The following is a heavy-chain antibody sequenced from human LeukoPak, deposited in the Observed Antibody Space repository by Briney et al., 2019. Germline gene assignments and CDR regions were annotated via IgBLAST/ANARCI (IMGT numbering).Heavy chain of an antibody. D-gene: IGHD6-13*01. J-gene: IGHJ4*02. CDR1: GFTFSSYG. CDR2: ISYDGSNK. V-gene: IGHV3-30*18. Sequence: GGSLRISCAASGFTFSSYGMHWVRQAPGKGLEWVAVISYDGSNKYYADSVKGRFTISRDNSKNALYLQMNSLRAEDTAVYYCAKAGYSSSWYLYYFDYWGQGTLVTVSS. CDR3: AKAGYSSSWYLYYFDY.